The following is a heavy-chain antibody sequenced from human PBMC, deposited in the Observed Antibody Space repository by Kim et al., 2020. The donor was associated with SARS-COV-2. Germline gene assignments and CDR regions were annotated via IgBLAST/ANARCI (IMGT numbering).Heavy chain of an antibody. J-gene: IGHJ1*01. V-gene: IGHV3-73*01. D-gene: IGHD6-6*01. CDR2: IRSKANSYTT. CDR3: TEYSSSPTYFRH. Sequence: GGSLKLSCAASGFTFSGSAMHWVRQASGKGLEWVGRIRSKANSYTTAYAASVKGRFTISRDDSKNTAYLQMNSLKTEDTAVYYCTEYSSSPTYFRHWGPGTLVTVSS. CDR1: GFTFSGSA.